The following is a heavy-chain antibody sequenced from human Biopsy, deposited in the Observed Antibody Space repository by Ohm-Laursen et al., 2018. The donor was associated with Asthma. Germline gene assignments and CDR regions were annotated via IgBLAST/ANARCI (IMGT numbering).Heavy chain of an antibody. CDR1: GYSLTDLS. V-gene: IGHV1-24*01. CDR2: HDHEEGGT. D-gene: IGHD4-17*01. Sequence: ASVKVSCKISGYSLTDLSMHWVRQAPGQGLEWMGGHDHEEGGTVNARRFQGRVTMTEDTSTDTACMELSSLSSDDAAVYYCASDFPKDYVRYNFQFWGQGTLVTVSS. CDR3: ASDFPKDYVRYNFQF. J-gene: IGHJ4*02.